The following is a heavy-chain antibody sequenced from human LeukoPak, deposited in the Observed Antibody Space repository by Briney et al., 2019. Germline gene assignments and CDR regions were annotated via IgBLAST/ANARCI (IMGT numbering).Heavy chain of an antibody. CDR3: AKDPSGFDYYYYYMDV. J-gene: IGHJ6*03. CDR2: IRYDGSNK. CDR1: GFTFSSYG. V-gene: IGHV3-30*02. D-gene: IGHD5-12*01. Sequence: PGGSLRLSCAASGFTFSSYGMHWVRQAPGKGLGWVAFIRYDGSNKYYADSVKGRFTISRDNSKNTRYLQMNSLRAEDTAVYYCAKDPSGFDYYYYYMDVWGKGTTVTISS.